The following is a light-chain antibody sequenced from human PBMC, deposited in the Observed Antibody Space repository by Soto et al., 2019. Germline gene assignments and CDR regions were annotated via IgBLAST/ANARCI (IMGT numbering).Light chain of an antibody. J-gene: IGLJ1*01. Sequence: QSVLTQPVSVSGSPGQSITISCTGSSSDVGAYYFVSWYQHRPGKAPKHILYEVTTCPSEISSRFSGYKSGKAASLTISGLQADYEAYYYCSSYTSSNTPYVFGTGTKVTV. CDR3: SSYTSSNTPYV. V-gene: IGLV2-14*01. CDR1: SSDVGAYYF. CDR2: EVT.